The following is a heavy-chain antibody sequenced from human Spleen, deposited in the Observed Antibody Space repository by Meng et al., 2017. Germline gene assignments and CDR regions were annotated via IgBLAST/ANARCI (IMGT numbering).Heavy chain of an antibody. D-gene: IGHD2-21*01. CDR1: GGTFSSYT. CDR3: ARDENISLGKLFGDY. V-gene: IGHV1-2*06. Sequence: QVQLGQAGAEVKKPGSSVKVSCKASGGTFSSYTISWVRQAPGQGLEWMGHIKPQSGDTLYAQKFQGRVSMTRDTSIRTAYMKLSRLRSDDTAVYYCARDENISLGKLFGDYWGQGTLVTVSS. J-gene: IGHJ4*02. CDR2: IKPQSGDT.